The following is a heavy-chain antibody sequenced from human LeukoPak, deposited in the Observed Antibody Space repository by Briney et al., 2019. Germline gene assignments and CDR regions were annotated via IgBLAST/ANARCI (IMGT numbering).Heavy chain of an antibody. V-gene: IGHV1-69*06. J-gene: IGHJ5*02. CDR2: IIPIFGTA. Sequence: SVKVSCKASGGTFSSYAISWVRQAPGQGLEWMGGIIPIFGTANYAQKFQGRVTITADKSTSTAYMELSSLRSEDTAVYYCARDPGYCSGGSCYPRWFDHWGQGTLVTVSS. CDR1: GGTFSSYA. D-gene: IGHD2-15*01. CDR3: ARDPGYCSGGSCYPRWFDH.